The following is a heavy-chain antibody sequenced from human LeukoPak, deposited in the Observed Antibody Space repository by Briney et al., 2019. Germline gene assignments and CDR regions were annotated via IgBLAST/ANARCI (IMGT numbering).Heavy chain of an antibody. V-gene: IGHV3-23*01. D-gene: IGHD3-3*01. CDR3: AKARLYYDFWSGYPPIDY. CDR2: ISGSGGST. J-gene: IGHJ4*02. Sequence: PGGSLRLSCAASGFTFSSYAMSWVRQAPGKGLEWVSAISGSGGSTYYADSVEGRFTISRDNSKNTLYLQMNSLRAEDMAVYYCAKARLYYDFWSGYPPIDYWGQGTLVTVSS. CDR1: GFTFSSYA.